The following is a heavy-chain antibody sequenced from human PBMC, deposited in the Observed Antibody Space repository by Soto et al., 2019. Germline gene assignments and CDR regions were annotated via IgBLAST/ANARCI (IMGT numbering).Heavy chain of an antibody. J-gene: IGHJ4*02. CDR2: IFYTGST. CDR1: GGTINSGDYF. V-gene: IGHV4-30-4*01. D-gene: IGHD5-12*01. Sequence: PSETLSLTCSVSGGTINSGDYFWSWIRQPPGKGLEWIGSIFYTGSTYYSPSLKSRASMSMDTSKNLFSLGLRSLTAADTAVYFCARVKATLYRDYYFDYWGQGTRVTVSS. CDR3: ARVKATLYRDYYFDY.